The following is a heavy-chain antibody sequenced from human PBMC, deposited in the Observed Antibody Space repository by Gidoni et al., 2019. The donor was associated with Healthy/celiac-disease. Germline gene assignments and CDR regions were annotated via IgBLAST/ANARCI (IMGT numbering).Heavy chain of an antibody. CDR2: ISYDGSNK. V-gene: IGHV3-30*18. Sequence: QVQLVESGRRVVQPGRPLTLSCAASGFPFRSYGMRWVRPAPGKGLEWVAVISYDGSNKYYADSVKGRFTITRDNSKNTLYLQMNSLRAEDTAVYYCAKVGSGSIRRQRSSGWYGGNYFDYWGQGTLVTVSS. J-gene: IGHJ4*02. CDR1: GFPFRSYG. CDR3: AKVGSGSIRRQRSSGWYGGNYFDY. D-gene: IGHD6-19*01.